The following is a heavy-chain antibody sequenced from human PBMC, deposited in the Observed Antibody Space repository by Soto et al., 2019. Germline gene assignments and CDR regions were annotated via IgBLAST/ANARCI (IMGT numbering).Heavy chain of an antibody. CDR3: GCAYRYYYGMEV. J-gene: IGHJ6*02. Sequence: QVQLVQSGAEVKKPGSSVKVSCTASGGTFSSYAISWVRQAPGQGLEWMGGIIPICGTANYAHKFQGRVTITADESTSTAYMELSSVRAEDTAVYYCGCAYRYYYGMEVWGQGTTVTVSS. CDR1: GGTFSSYA. CDR2: IIPICGTA. V-gene: IGHV1-69*01. D-gene: IGHD3-16*01.